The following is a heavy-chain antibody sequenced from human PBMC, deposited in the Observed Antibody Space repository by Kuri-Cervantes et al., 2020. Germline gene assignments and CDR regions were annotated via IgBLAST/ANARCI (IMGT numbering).Heavy chain of an antibody. J-gene: IGHJ4*02. CDR3: ARYDSGAHGFDY. CDR2: IDATGII. V-gene: IGHV3-13*01. CDR1: GFTFSIYD. D-gene: IGHD6-25*01. Sequence: GESLKISCAVSGFTFSIYDFHWVRQATGKGLEWVSSIDATGIIYYSDSVKGRLTISRENAKNSVYLQMHSLTVGDTAVYYCARYDSGAHGFDYWGRGALVTVSS.